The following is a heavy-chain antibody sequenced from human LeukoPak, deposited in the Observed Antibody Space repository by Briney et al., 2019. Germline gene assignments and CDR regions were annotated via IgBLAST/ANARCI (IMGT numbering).Heavy chain of an antibody. J-gene: IGHJ5*02. CDR3: ARKIFGVVIIDDQ. D-gene: IGHD3-3*01. V-gene: IGHV1-18*04. CDR2: ISAYNGNT. CDR1: GYTFTGYY. Sequence: GASVKVSCKASGYTFTGYYMHWVRQAPGQGLEWMGWISAYNGNTKYAQKLQGRVTMTTDTSTSTAYMELRSLRSDDTAVYYCARKIFGVVIIDDQWGQGTLVTVSS.